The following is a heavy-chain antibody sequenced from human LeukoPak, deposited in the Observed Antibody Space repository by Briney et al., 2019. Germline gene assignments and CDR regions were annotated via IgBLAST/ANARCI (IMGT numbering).Heavy chain of an antibody. CDR3: ARAKGSSSGGNFDY. CDR2: IIPIFGTA. CDR1: GGTFSSYA. Sequence: ASVKVSCKASGGTFSSYAISWVRQAPGQGLEWMGGIIPIFGTANYAQKFQGRVTITADKSTSTAYMELSSLSSEDTAVYYCARAKGSSSGGNFDYWGQGTLVTVSS. D-gene: IGHD6-6*01. V-gene: IGHV1-69*06. J-gene: IGHJ4*02.